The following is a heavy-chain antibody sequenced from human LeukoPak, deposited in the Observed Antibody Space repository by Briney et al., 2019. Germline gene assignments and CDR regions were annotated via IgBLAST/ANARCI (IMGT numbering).Heavy chain of an antibody. CDR2: ISGSGGNT. V-gene: IGHV3-23*01. Sequence: GGSLRLSCAASGFSFSSSAMSWVRQAPGKGLEWVSAISGSGGNTYYAGSVKGRFTIFRENSKNMLYLQMNSLRAEDTALYYCASQKANFYDSSGDVWGQGTTVTVSS. J-gene: IGHJ6*02. CDR3: ASQKANFYDSSGDV. CDR1: GFSFSSSA. D-gene: IGHD3-22*01.